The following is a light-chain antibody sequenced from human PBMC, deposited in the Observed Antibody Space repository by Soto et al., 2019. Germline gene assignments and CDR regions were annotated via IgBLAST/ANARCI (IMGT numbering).Light chain of an antibody. CDR1: QSVSSN. V-gene: IGKV3-15*01. CDR2: GAS. J-gene: IGKJ4*01. CDR3: QQYNNWPSLT. Sequence: EIVMTQSPATLSVSPGERATLSCRASQSVSSNLAWYQQKPGQAPRLLIYGASTRATGIPARFSGSGSGTEFTLTISSLQSEDFAVYYCQQYNNWPSLTFGGGTNVEI.